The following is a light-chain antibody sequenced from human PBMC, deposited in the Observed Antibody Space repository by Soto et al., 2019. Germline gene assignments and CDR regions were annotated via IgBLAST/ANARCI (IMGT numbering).Light chain of an antibody. CDR2: AAS. CDR3: QQSYSAPHT. Sequence: DLQMTQSPSSLSTSVGDRVTITCRASHRVDSYLNWYQQKPGKAPKLLIYAASSLQYGVPSMFSGSVSGKDFTLTISSLQPEDFATYYCQQSYSAPHTFGPGTKLESK. CDR1: HRVDSY. V-gene: IGKV1-39*01. J-gene: IGKJ2*01.